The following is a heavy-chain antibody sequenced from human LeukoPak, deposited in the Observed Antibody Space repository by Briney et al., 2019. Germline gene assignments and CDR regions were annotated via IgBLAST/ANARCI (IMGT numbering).Heavy chain of an antibody. J-gene: IGHJ4*02. CDR1: GFTFSSYA. CDR3: AKDLESYYDSSGYVVDY. CDR2: IYSGGST. V-gene: IGHV3-23*03. Sequence: GGSLRLSCAASGFTFSSYAMSWVRQAPGKGLEWVSVIYSGGSTYYADSVKGRFTISRDNSKNTLYLQMNSLRAEDTAVYYCAKDLESYYDSSGYVVDYWGQGTLVTVSS. D-gene: IGHD3-22*01.